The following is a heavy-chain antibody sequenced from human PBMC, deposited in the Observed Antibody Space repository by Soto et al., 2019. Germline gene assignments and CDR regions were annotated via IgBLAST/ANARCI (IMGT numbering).Heavy chain of an antibody. V-gene: IGHV3-23*01. D-gene: IGHD6-19*01. CDR3: AKDPHSSGLLQNWFDP. J-gene: IGHJ5*02. Sequence: LSLTCAASGFTFSSYAMSWVRQAPGKGLEWVSAISGSGGSTYYADSVKGRFTISRDNSKNTLYLQMNSLRAEDTAVYYCAKDPHSSGLLQNWFDPWGQGTLVTVSS. CDR2: ISGSGGST. CDR1: GFTFSSYA.